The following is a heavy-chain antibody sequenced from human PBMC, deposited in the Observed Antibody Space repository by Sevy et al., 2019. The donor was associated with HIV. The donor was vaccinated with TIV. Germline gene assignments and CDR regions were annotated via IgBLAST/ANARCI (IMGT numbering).Heavy chain of an antibody. D-gene: IGHD5-18*01. CDR3: ARERAYSAVDY. V-gene: IGHV3-7*01. CDR2: INEDGSRL. Sequence: GGSLRLSCVASGFTFSDSWMIWVRQAPGKGLERIAFINEDGSRLGYVDSVRGRFTISRENIKNALYLQMNNRRAEDTALYCCARERAYSAVDYWGQGTLVTVSS. CDR1: GFTFSDSW. J-gene: IGHJ4*02.